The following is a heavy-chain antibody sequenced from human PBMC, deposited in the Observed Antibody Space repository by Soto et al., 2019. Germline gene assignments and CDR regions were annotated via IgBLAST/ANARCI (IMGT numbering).Heavy chain of an antibody. Sequence: ASVKVSCKASGYIFTSYYIHWVRQAPGQGLEWMGWINPFDGSRIFAQSFQGRVTMTRDTSASTAYMGVSSLRSEDTAVYYCARTGSSSWFWLDPWGQGTLVTVSS. CDR1: GYIFTSYY. V-gene: IGHV1-46*01. CDR2: INPFDGSR. D-gene: IGHD6-13*01. J-gene: IGHJ5*02. CDR3: ARTGSSSWFWLDP.